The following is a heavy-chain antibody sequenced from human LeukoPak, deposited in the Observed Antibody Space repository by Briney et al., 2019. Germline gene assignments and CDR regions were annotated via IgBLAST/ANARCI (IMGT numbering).Heavy chain of an antibody. CDR3: ARDRGWYESTGYYFDY. CDR1: GFTFSTYG. CDR2: IWYDGSNI. Sequence: GGSLRLSCAASGFTFSTYGMHWVRQAPGKGLEWVSVIWYDGSNIYYADSVKGRFTISRDNSKNTLYLQMNSLRAEDTAVYYCARDRGWYESTGYYFDYWGQGTLVTVSS. D-gene: IGHD3-22*01. V-gene: IGHV3-33*01. J-gene: IGHJ4*02.